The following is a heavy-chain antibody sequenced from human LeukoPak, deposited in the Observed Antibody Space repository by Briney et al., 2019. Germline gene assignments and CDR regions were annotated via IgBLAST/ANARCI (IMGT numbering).Heavy chain of an antibody. V-gene: IGHV3-53*01. CDR3: ASSLLATMGPLFY. CDR1: GFIVSDHY. D-gene: IGHD5-24*01. Sequence: PGGSLRLSCAASGFIVSDHYMNWVLQATGKGLEWVSVMYSGGSIYYADSVKGRFTISRDNSGNTLFLQMDSLRADDTAVYYCASSLLATMGPLFYWGLGALVTVSS. J-gene: IGHJ4*02. CDR2: MYSGGSI.